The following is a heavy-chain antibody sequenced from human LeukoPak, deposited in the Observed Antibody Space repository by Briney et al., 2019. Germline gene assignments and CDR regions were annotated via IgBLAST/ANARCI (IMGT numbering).Heavy chain of an antibody. V-gene: IGHV4-59*01. CDR3: ARGDYYYDSSGYDIAEYFQH. CDR2: IYYSGTT. D-gene: IGHD3-22*01. J-gene: IGHJ1*01. CDR1: GGSISSYY. Sequence: SETLCLTCAASGGSISSYYWSWIRQPPGKGLEWVGYIYYSGTTNSNPSPKSRVTISVDTSKTHFSLKLSSVPAADTAVYYCARGDYYYDSSGYDIAEYFQHWGQGTLVTVSS.